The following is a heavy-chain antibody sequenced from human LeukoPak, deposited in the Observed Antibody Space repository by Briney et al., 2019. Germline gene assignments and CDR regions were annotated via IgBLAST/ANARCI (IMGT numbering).Heavy chain of an antibody. CDR1: GYTFTDYD. V-gene: IGHV1-8*01. J-gene: IGHJ4*02. Sequence: ASVKVSCEASGYTFTDYDINWVRQATGQGLEWMGWMNPNSGVTGYAQKFQGRVSMTRDTSVSTAYMELSSLRSEDTAVYFCARGPIYPKSGDYPNYYFDYWGQGTLVTVSS. CDR3: ARGPIYPKSGDYPNYYFDY. D-gene: IGHD1-26*01. CDR2: MNPNSGVT.